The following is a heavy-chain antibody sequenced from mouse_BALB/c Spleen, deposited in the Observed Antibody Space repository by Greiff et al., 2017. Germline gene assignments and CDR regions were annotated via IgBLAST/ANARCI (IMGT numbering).Heavy chain of an antibody. CDR3: ARQSTPAAFAY. CDR1: GFTFSSYG. D-gene: IGHD1-2*01. Sequence: EVKLQESGGDLVKPGGSLKLSCAASGFTFSSYGMSWVRQTPDKRLEWVATISSGGSYTYYPDSVKGRFTISRDNAKNTLYLQMSSLKSEDTAMYYCARQSTPAAFAYWGQGTLVTVSA. J-gene: IGHJ3*01. V-gene: IGHV5-6*01. CDR2: ISSGGSYT.